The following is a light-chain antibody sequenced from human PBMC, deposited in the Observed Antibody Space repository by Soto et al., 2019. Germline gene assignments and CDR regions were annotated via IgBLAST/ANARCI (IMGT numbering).Light chain of an antibody. V-gene: IGLV2-14*03. Sequence: QSVLTQPASVSGSPGQSITISCTGTSSDVGGYNYVSWYQHHPGKAPKLMIYDVSNRPSGVSNRFSGSKSGNTASLTISGLQPEDEADYYCSSYTTSNTRQIVFGTXTKVTV. CDR1: SSDVGGYNY. CDR2: DVS. CDR3: SSYTTSNTRQIV. J-gene: IGLJ1*01.